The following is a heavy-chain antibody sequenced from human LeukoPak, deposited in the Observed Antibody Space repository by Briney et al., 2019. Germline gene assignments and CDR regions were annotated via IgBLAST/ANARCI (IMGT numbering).Heavy chain of an antibody. CDR1: GYTFTGYY. Sequence: ASVKVSCKASGYTFTGYYMHWVRQAPGQGLEWMGWINPNSGGTNYAQKFQGRVTMTRDTSISTAYMELSSLRSEDTAVYYCARDQWLVPPPRIWGQGTMVTVSS. CDR3: ARDQWLVPPPRI. V-gene: IGHV1-2*02. D-gene: IGHD6-19*01. J-gene: IGHJ3*02. CDR2: INPNSGGT.